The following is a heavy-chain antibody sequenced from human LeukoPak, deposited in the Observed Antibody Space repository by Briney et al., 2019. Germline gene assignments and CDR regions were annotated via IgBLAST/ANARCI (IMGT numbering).Heavy chain of an antibody. CDR3: AKYPY. CDR2: ISYDGSNK. CDR1: TPTFSSYG. J-gene: IGHJ4*02. Sequence: GGSLRLSCAASTPTFSSYGMQWVRQAPGKWLEWVAVISYDGSNKYYADSVKGRFTISRDNSKNTLYLQMNSLRAEDTAVYHCAKYPYWGQGTLVTVSS. V-gene: IGHV3-30*18.